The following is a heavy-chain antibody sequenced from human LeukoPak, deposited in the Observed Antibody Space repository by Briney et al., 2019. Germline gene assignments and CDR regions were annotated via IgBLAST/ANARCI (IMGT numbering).Heavy chain of an antibody. D-gene: IGHD3-22*01. J-gene: IGHJ4*02. V-gene: IGHV1-18*01. CDR1: GYTFTSYG. CDR2: ISAYNGNT. Sequence: ASVKVSCKASGYTFTSYGISWVRQAPGQGLEWMGWISAYNGNTNYAQKLQGRVTMTTDTSTSTAYMELRSLRSDDTAVYYCASLYYYDSSGYYKKNFDYGGRGTLATVSS. CDR3: ASLYYYDSSGYYKKNFDY.